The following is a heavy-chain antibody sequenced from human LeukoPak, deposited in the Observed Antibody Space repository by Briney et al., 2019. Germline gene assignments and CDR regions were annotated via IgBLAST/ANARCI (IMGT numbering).Heavy chain of an antibody. CDR1: GFTFSSYS. CDR2: ISSSSSTI. CDR3: ARVFRYYYMDV. J-gene: IGHJ6*03. Sequence: TGGSLRLSCAASGFTFSSYSMNWVRQAPGKGLEWVSYISSSSSTIYYADSVKGRFTISRDNAKNSLYLQMNSLRAEDTAVYYCARVFRYYYMDVWGKGTTVTISS. V-gene: IGHV3-48*04.